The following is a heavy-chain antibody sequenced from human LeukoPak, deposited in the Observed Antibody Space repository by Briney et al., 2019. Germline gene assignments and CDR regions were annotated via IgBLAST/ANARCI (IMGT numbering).Heavy chain of an antibody. Sequence: SETLSLTCAVSGYPISSGYYWGWIRQPPGKGLEWIGSIYHSGSTYYNPSLKSRVTISVDTSKNQFSLKLSSVTAADTAVYYCVRRFEVVVVVDAFDYCGQGALVTVSS. J-gene: IGHJ4*02. CDR1: GYPISSGYY. CDR3: VRRFEVVVVVDAFDY. D-gene: IGHD2-15*01. CDR2: IYHSGST. V-gene: IGHV4-38-2*01.